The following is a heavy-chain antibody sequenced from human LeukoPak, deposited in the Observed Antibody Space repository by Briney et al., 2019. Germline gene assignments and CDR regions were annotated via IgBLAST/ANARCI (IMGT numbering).Heavy chain of an antibody. CDR1: GFTFSSYT. Sequence: QPGGSLRLSCAASGFTFSSYTMHWVRQAPGKGLEWVAVISYDGSNKYYADSVKGRFTISRDNSKNTLYLQMNSLRAEDTTVYYCARDGFQQLGWHFDYWGQGTLVTVSS. V-gene: IGHV3-30*04. J-gene: IGHJ4*02. CDR3: ARDGFQQLGWHFDY. D-gene: IGHD6-13*01. CDR2: ISYDGSNK.